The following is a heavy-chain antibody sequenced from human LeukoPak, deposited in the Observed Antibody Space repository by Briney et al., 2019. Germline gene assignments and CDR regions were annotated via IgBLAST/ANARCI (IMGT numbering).Heavy chain of an antibody. CDR2: ISSSSGYI. Sequence: PGGSLRLSCAASGFTFSSYSMNWVRQAPGKGLEWVSSISSSSGYIYYADSVKGRFTISRDNSKNTLYLQMNSLRAEDTAVYYCAKGVSGSTRGFFDYWGQGTLVTVSS. D-gene: IGHD1-26*01. V-gene: IGHV3-21*01. J-gene: IGHJ4*02. CDR3: AKGVSGSTRGFFDY. CDR1: GFTFSSYS.